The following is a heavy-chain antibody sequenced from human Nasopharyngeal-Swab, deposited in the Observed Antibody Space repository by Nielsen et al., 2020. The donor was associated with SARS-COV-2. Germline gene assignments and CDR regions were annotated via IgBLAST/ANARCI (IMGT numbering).Heavy chain of an antibody. J-gene: IGHJ4*02. CDR1: GCTFITSR. CDR2: VNGDGTLI. V-gene: IGHV3-74*03. CDR3: VKGSDY. Sequence: GESLKTPFVALGCTFITSRMHWVRQTPGEGLVWVPRVNGDGTLITYADSVKGRFTVSRHNAKNTLYLQMNNLSAEYAAIYYCVKGSDYWGQGTLVTVSS.